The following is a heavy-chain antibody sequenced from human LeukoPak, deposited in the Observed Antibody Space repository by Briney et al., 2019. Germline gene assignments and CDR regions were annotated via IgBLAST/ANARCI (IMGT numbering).Heavy chain of an antibody. CDR2: IYYSGST. V-gene: IGHV4-39*01. J-gene: IGHJ4*02. Sequence: PSETLSLTCTVSGGSISSSSYYWGWIRQPPGKGLEWIGSIYYSGSTYYNPSLKSRVTISVDTSKNQFSLKLSSVTAADTAVYYCARRSTIFGVVNLWGQGTLVTVSS. CDR1: GGSISSSSYY. D-gene: IGHD3-3*01. CDR3: ARRSTIFGVVNL.